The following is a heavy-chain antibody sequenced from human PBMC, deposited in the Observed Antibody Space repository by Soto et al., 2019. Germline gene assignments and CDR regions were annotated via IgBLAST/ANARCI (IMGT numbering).Heavy chain of an antibody. CDR3: LRGRGATGTAL. D-gene: IGHD1-7*01. Sequence: EVQVVESGGGLIQPGESLRLSCAASGFTFSEFWMHWVRQIPGKGLVWISRISVDGSVKNYADSVKGRFTVSRDNTKNTLYLQMNSLRAEDTAVYYFLRGRGATGTALWGQGTLVTVAS. CDR1: GFTFSEFW. J-gene: IGHJ4*02. V-gene: IGHV3-74*01. CDR2: ISVDGSVK.